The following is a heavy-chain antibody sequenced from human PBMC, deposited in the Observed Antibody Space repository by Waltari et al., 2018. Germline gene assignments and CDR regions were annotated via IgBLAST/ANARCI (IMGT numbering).Heavy chain of an antibody. D-gene: IGHD3-10*01. CDR3: TRNVDSGSPDY. J-gene: IGHJ4*02. V-gene: IGHV4-34*01. Sequence: QVQLQQWGAGLLKPSETLSLTCAVYGGSFSGYYWSWIRQPPGKGLEWSGAINHGGSTNDNQALKRRVTIAVDTSKNEYALKLSAVTAADTAVYYCTRNVDSGSPDYWGQGTLVTVSS. CDR2: INHGGST. CDR1: GGSFSGYY.